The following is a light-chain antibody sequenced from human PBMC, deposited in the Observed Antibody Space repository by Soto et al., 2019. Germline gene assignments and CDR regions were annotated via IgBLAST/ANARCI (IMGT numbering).Light chain of an antibody. CDR3: QQRSNWPLT. J-gene: IGKJ4*01. Sequence: EIVLTQSPATLSLSPGERATLSCRASQSINSHLVWYQQKPGQAPRLLMYDTSIRATDIPARFSGSGSGTDFTLAISSLEPEDFAVYYWQQRSNWPLTFGGGTKVEIK. CDR2: DTS. V-gene: IGKV3-11*01. CDR1: QSINSH.